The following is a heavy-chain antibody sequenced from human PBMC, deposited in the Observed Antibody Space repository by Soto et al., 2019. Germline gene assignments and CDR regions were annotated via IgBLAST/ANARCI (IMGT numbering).Heavy chain of an antibody. J-gene: IGHJ6*03. CDR3: ARQYTDFWSGYVYYYYYYMDV. Sequence: SLTCTVSGGSISSSSYYWGWIRQPPGKGLEWIGSIYYSGSTYYNPSLKSRVTISVDTSKNQFSLKLSSVTAADTAVYYCARQYTDFWSGYVYYYYYYMDVCGKGTTVTVSS. CDR2: IYYSGST. CDR1: GGSISSSSYY. V-gene: IGHV4-39*01. D-gene: IGHD3-3*01.